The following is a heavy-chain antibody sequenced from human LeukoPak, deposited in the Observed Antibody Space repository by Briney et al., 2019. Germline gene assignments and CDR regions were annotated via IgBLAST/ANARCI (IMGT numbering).Heavy chain of an antibody. J-gene: IGHJ4*02. CDR2: IYYSGST. CDR1: GGSISSSSYY. V-gene: IGHV4-39*07. CDR3: ARWTVEMATRFVDS. Sequence: SETLSLTCTVSGGSISSSSYYWGWIRQPPGKGLEWIGSIYYSGSTYYNPSLKSRVTISVDTSKNQFSLKLSSVTAADTAVYYCARWTVEMATRFVDSWGQGTLVTVSS. D-gene: IGHD5-24*01.